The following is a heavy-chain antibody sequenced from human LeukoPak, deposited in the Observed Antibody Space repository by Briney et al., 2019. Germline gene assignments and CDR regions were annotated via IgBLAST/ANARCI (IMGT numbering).Heavy chain of an antibody. CDR1: GFTFSSYG. Sequence: PGGSLRLSCAASGFTFSSYGMHWVRQAPGKGLEWVAFIRYDGSNKYYADSVKGRFTISRDNSKNTLYLQMNSLRAEDTAVYYCTRITVEAFDIWGQGTMVTVSS. CDR3: TRITVEAFDI. V-gene: IGHV3-30*02. CDR2: IRYDGSNK. J-gene: IGHJ3*02. D-gene: IGHD6-19*01.